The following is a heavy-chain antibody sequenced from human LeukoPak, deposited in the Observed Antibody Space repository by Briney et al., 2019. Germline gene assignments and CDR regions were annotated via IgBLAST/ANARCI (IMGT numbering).Heavy chain of an antibody. Sequence: PGGSLRLSCAASRFTFSSYSMNWVRQAPGKGLEWVSYISSSSSTIYYADSVKGRFPISRDNAKNSLYLQMNSLRAEDTAVYYCARGNRWLVFYYYGMDVWGQGTTVTVSS. V-gene: IGHV3-48*01. CDR3: ARGNRWLVFYYYGMDV. CDR2: ISSSSSTI. J-gene: IGHJ6*02. CDR1: RFTFSSYS. D-gene: IGHD6-19*01.